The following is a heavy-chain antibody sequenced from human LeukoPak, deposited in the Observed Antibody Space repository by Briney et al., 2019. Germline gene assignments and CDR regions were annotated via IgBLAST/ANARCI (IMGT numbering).Heavy chain of an antibody. J-gene: IGHJ4*02. V-gene: IGHV3-30*01. CDR1: GFTFSNYA. CDR3: ARTFWDKSNGYDYYFDY. D-gene: IGHD5-12*01. Sequence: GGSLRLSCAASGFTFSNYAMHWVRQAPGKGLEWVAVISYDGSNKYYEDSVKGRFTISRDNSKNTLYLQMNSLRAEDTAVYYCARTFWDKSNGYDYYFDYWGQGSLVTVSS. CDR2: ISYDGSNK.